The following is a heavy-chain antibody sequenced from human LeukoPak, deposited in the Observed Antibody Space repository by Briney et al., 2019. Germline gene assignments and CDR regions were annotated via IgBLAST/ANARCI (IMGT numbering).Heavy chain of an antibody. J-gene: IGHJ4*02. CDR1: GYTFTGYY. CDR2: INPNSGGT. Sequence: ASVKVSCKASGYTFTGYYMHWVRQAPRQGLEWMGWINPNSGGTNYAQKFQGRVTMTRDTSISTAYMELSRLRSDDTAVYYCARGRYSESPFDYWGQGTLVTVSS. D-gene: IGHD1-26*01. CDR3: ARGRYSESPFDY. V-gene: IGHV1-2*02.